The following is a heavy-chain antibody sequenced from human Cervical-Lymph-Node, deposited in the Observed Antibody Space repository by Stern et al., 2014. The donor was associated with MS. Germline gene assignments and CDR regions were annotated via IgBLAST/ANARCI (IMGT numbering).Heavy chain of an antibody. CDR1: GYNLTTYA. J-gene: IGHJ4*02. CDR3: ATWGAGSSPPLFY. V-gene: IGHV7-4-1*02. CDR2: INTKTGNP. Sequence: VQLVESGSELKKPGASVKVSCRASGYNLTTYAINWVRQAPGKGIEWMGWINTKTGNPTFAQGFTGRFVFSLDTSINTAFLQISSLKAEDSALYYCATWGAGSSPPLFYWGQGTLVTVSS. D-gene: IGHD6-6*01.